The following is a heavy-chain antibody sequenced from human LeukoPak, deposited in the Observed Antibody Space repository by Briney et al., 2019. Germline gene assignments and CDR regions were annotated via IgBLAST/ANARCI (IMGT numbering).Heavy chain of an antibody. V-gene: IGHV3-48*04. D-gene: IGHD2-21*01. CDR1: GFTFSSYA. CDR3: ARDESGDNDAFDI. J-gene: IGHJ3*02. Sequence: GGSLRLSCEVSGFTFSSYAMNWVRQAPGKGLEWISYITSSSSAIYYADSVRGRFTVSRDNAKNSLYLQMNSLRAEDTAVYYCARDESGDNDAFDIWGQGTMVTVSS. CDR2: ITSSSSAI.